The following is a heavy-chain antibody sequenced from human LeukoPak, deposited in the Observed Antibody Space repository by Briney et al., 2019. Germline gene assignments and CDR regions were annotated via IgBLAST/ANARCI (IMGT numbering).Heavy chain of an antibody. Sequence: HPGGSLRLSCATSGSTFSTYSMNWVRQAPGKGLEWVSYISSSSSTIYYADSVKGRFTISRDNAKNSLYLQMNSLRAEDTAVYYCAELGITMIGGVWGKGTTVTISS. CDR1: GSTFSTYS. V-gene: IGHV3-48*04. D-gene: IGHD3-10*02. J-gene: IGHJ6*04. CDR2: ISSSSSTI. CDR3: AELGITMIGGV.